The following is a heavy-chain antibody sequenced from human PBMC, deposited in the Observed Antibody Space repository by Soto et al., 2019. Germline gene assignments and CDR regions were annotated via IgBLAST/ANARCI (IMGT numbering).Heavy chain of an antibody. Sequence: GGSLRLSCAASGFTFSSYSMNWVRQAPGKGLEWVSSISSSSSYIYYADSVKGRFTISRDNAKNSLYLQMNSLRAEDTAVYYCARDQGGMRRPYYDILTGYPTGFDYWGQGTLVTVSS. CDR2: ISSSSSYI. J-gene: IGHJ4*02. CDR1: GFTFSSYS. V-gene: IGHV3-21*01. D-gene: IGHD3-9*01. CDR3: ARDQGGMRRPYYDILTGYPTGFDY.